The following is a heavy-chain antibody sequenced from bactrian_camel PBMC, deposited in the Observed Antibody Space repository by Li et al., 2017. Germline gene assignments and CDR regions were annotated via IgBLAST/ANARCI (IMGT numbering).Heavy chain of an antibody. V-gene: IGHV3S53*01. CDR1: GFSFDGQG. CDR3: AADLEHEFGSRNRFGY. Sequence: HVQLVESGGGSVQAGENLRLSCTASGFSFDGQGMGWYRGPGTECELVAHLNDDGTTDYADSVKGRFTISRDSAKNTVYLQMNSLKPEDTAVYYCAADLEHEFGSRNRFGYWGQGTQVTVS. D-gene: IGHD5*01. CDR2: LNDDGTT. J-gene: IGHJ6*01.